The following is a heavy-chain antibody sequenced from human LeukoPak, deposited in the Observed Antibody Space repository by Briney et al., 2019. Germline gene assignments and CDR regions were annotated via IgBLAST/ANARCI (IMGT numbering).Heavy chain of an antibody. CDR2: IIPIFGTA. Sequence: AASVKVSCKASGGTFSSYAISWVRQAPGQGLEWMGRIIPIFGTANYAQKFQGRVTITTDESTSTAYMELSSLRSEDTAVYYCARDRWGYSYEYYFDYWGRGTLVTVSS. CDR1: GGTFSSYA. V-gene: IGHV1-69*05. D-gene: IGHD5-18*01. J-gene: IGHJ4*02. CDR3: ARDRWGYSYEYYFDY.